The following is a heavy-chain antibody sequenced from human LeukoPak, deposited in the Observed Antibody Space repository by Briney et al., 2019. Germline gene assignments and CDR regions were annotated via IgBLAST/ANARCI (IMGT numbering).Heavy chain of an antibody. CDR1: GFTFRSYA. D-gene: IGHD1-7*01. CDR2: ISGSGGST. J-gene: IGHJ4*02. CDR3: AKRSAGTTYVDY. Sequence: GGSLRLSCAVSGFTFRSYAMSWVRQAPGKGLEWVSAISGSGGSTYYADSVKGRFTISRDNSKNTLYLQMNSLRAEDTAVYYCAKRSAGTTYVDYWGQGTLVTVSS. V-gene: IGHV3-23*01.